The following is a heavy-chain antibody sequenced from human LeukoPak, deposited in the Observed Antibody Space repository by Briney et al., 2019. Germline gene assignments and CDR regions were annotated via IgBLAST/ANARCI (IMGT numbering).Heavy chain of an antibody. CDR2: IIPIFGTA. CDR3: ARDRPGLQSKTVLDY. V-gene: IGHV1-69*13. Sequence: ASVKVSCKASGGTFSSYAISWVRQAPGQGLEWMGGIIPIFGTANYAQKFQGRVTITADESTSTAYMELSSLRSEDTAVYYCARDRPGLQSKTVLDYWGQGTLVTVSS. CDR1: GGTFSSYA. J-gene: IGHJ4*02. D-gene: IGHD4-11*01.